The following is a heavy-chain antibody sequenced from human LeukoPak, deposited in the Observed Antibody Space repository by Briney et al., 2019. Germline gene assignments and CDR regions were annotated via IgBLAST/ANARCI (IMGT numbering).Heavy chain of an antibody. V-gene: IGHV3-23*01. Sequence: GGSLRLSCAASGFTFSSYAMSWVRQAPGKGLEWVSAISGSGGSTYYADSVKGRFTISRDNSKNTLYLQMNSLRAEDTAVYYWAKVEGGTYYDFWSGYSPLWGQGTTVTVSS. CDR3: AKVEGGTYYDFWSGYSPL. CDR1: GFTFSSYA. CDR2: ISGSGGST. D-gene: IGHD3-3*01. J-gene: IGHJ6*02.